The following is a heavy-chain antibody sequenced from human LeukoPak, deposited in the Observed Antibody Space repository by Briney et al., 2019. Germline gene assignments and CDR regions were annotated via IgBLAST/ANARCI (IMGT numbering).Heavy chain of an antibody. Sequence: ASVKVSCKASGYAFTSYDSNWMRQATGQGLEWMGWMNHNSVNTGYAQNFQRRVTMTRDISISTAYMELSILRSEDTAVYYCAKLNKGRQEIIRARFYYYMDVWGKGTKVTVSS. CDR3: AKLNKGRQEIIRARFYYYMDV. CDR2: MNHNSVNT. J-gene: IGHJ6*03. V-gene: IGHV1-8*01. D-gene: IGHD4-17*01. CDR1: GYAFTSYD.